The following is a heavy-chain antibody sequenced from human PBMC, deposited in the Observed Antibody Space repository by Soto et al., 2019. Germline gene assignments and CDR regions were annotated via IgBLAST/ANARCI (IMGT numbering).Heavy chain of an antibody. CDR2: ISGSGGST. D-gene: IGHD2-2*01. CDR1: GFTFRSYA. CDR3: AKEIVVPAAI. J-gene: IGHJ4*02. Sequence: PGGSLRLSCAASGFTFRSYAMSWVRQAPGKGLEWVSAISGSGGSTYYADSVKGRFTISRDNSKTTLYLQMNSLRAEDRAVYDCAKEIVVPAAIGGQGTLVTVSS. V-gene: IGHV3-23*01.